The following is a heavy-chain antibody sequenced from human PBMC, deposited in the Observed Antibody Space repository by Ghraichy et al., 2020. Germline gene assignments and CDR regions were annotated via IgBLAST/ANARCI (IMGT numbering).Heavy chain of an antibody. CDR2: IYYSGST. J-gene: IGHJ5*02. CDR3: ARASSSSSWYGWFDP. CDR1: GGSISSGGYY. V-gene: IGHV4-31*03. D-gene: IGHD6-13*01. Sequence: LRLSCTVSGGSISSGGYYWSWIRQHPGKGLEWIGYIYYSGSTYYNPSLKSRVTISVDTSKNQFSLKLSSVTAADTAVYYCARASSSSSWYGWFDPWGQGTLVTVSS.